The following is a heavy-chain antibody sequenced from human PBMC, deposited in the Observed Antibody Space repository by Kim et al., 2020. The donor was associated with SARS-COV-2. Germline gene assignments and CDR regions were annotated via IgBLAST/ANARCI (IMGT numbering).Heavy chain of an antibody. J-gene: IGHJ4*02. CDR2: ISGSGGST. D-gene: IGHD2-2*02. CDR1: GFTFSSYA. CDR3: AKEVGSGPRGKVVVPAAIADY. V-gene: IGHV3-23*01. Sequence: GGSLRLSCAASGFTFSSYAMSWVRQAAGKGLEWVSAISGSGGSTYYADSVKGRFTISRDNSKNTLYLQMNSLRAEDTAVYYCAKEVGSGPRGKVVVPAAIADYWGQGTLVTVSS.